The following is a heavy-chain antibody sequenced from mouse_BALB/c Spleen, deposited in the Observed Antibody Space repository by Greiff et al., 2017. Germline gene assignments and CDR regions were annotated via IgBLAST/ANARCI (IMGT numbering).Heavy chain of an antibody. CDR1: GFDFSRYW. V-gene: IGHV4-1*02. Sequence: EVKLVESGGGLVQPGGSLKLSCAASGFDFSRYWMSWVRQAPGKGLEWIGEINPDSSTINYTPSLKDKFIISRDNAKNTLYLQMSKVRSEDTALYYCARRGGYYYDYDNYAMDYWGQGTSVTVSS. CDR3: ARRGGYYYDYDNYAMDY. D-gene: IGHD2-4*01. CDR2: INPDSSTI. J-gene: IGHJ4*01.